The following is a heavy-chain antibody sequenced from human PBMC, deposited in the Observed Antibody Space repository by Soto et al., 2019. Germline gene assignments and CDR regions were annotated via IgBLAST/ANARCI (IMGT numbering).Heavy chain of an antibody. D-gene: IGHD3-10*01. V-gene: IGHV2-26*01. J-gene: IGHJ4*02. CDR1: GFSLSTARMS. CDR2: IFSNDAK. Sequence: QVTLKESGPVLVKPTETLTLTCTVSGFSLSTARMSVSWIRQPPGKALEWRAHIFSNDAKSYSASLKSRLTISTDNSKSQVVLTMTNMDPVDTATYYCARIRGWGWLGPNDYWGQGTLVTVSS. CDR3: ARIRGWGWLGPNDY.